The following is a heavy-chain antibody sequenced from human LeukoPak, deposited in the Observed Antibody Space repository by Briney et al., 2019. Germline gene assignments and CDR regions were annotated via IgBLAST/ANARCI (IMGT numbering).Heavy chain of an antibody. CDR2: IIPIFGTA. CDR1: GYTFTSYG. J-gene: IGHJ6*02. V-gene: IGHV1-69*13. Sequence: SVKVSCKASGYTFTSYGISWVRQAPGQGLEWMGGIIPIFGTANYAQKFQGRVTITADESTSTAYMELSSLRSEDTAVYYCAREVPNYYGMDVWGQGTTVTVSS. CDR3: AREVPNYYGMDV.